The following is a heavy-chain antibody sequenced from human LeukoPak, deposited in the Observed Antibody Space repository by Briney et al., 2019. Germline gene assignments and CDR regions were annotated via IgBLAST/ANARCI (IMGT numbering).Heavy chain of an antibody. D-gene: IGHD6-13*01. V-gene: IGHV4-59*01. Sequence: SETLSLTCTASGGSISSYYWSWIRQPPGKGLEWIGYIYYSGSTNYNPSLKSRVTISVDTSKNQFSLKLSSVTAADTAVYYCARALSPYSSSWYGYFDLWGRGTLVTVSS. J-gene: IGHJ2*01. CDR2: IYYSGST. CDR3: ARALSPYSSSWYGYFDL. CDR1: GGSISSYY.